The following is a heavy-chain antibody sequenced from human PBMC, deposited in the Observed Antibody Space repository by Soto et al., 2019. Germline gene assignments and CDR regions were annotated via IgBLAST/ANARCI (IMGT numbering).Heavy chain of an antibody. CDR2: IYYSGST. D-gene: IGHD6-19*01. Sequence: SETLSLTCTVSGGPISSYYWSWIRQPPGKGLEWIGYIYYSGSTNYNPSLKSRVTISVDTSKNQFSLKLSSVTAADTAVYYCARDLGYSSGWYFYFDYWGQGTLVTVSS. CDR1: GGPISSYY. CDR3: ARDLGYSSGWYFYFDY. J-gene: IGHJ4*02. V-gene: IGHV4-59*01.